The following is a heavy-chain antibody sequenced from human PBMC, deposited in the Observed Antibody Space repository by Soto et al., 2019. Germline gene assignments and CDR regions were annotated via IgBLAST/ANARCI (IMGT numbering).Heavy chain of an antibody. CDR1: GGSFSSHY. Sequence: SETLSLTCTVSGGSFSSHYWSWIRQPPGKGLEWIGYVYYSGSTSYNPSLKSRVTISVDASKNQFSLQLRSVTAADTAVYYCVREETGDADYWGPGTLVTVSS. CDR3: VREETGDADY. CDR2: VYYSGST. D-gene: IGHD7-27*01. V-gene: IGHV4-59*11. J-gene: IGHJ4*02.